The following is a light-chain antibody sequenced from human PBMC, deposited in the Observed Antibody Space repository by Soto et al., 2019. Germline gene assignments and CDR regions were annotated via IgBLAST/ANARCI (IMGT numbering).Light chain of an antibody. V-gene: IGLV3-1*01. CDR3: QALESSKVV. CDR2: QDS. Sequence: SYELTQPPSVSVSPGQTASITCSGDKLGDKYACWYQQKPGQSPVLVIYQDSKRPSGIPERFSGSNSGNTATLTISGTQANDEADYFCQALESSKVVFGGGTQLTVL. J-gene: IGLJ2*01. CDR1: KLGDKY.